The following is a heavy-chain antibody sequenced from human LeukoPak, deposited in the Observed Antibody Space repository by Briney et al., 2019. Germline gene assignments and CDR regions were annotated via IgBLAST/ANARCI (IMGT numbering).Heavy chain of an antibody. J-gene: IGHJ4*02. CDR2: INAGNGNT. V-gene: IGHV1-3*01. Sequence: ASVKVSCKASGYTFTSYAMHWVRQAPGQRLEWMGWINAGNGNTKYSQKFQGRVTITRDTSASTAYMELSSLRSEDTAVYYCARDDILTGYCNTFDYWGQGTLVTVSS. CDR3: ARDDILTGYCNTFDY. CDR1: GYTFTSYA. D-gene: IGHD3-9*01.